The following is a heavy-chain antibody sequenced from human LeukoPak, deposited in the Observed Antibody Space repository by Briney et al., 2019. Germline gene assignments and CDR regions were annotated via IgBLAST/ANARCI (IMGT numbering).Heavy chain of an antibody. CDR1: GFTFSSYA. D-gene: IGHD2-21*02. J-gene: IGHJ4*02. CDR3: TANFDF. Sequence: GGSLRLSCAASGFTFSSYAMHWVRRAPGKGLEWVAVISYDGSNKYYADSVKGRFTISRDNSKNTLYLQMNSLRAEDTAMYYCTANFDFWGQGTLVTVSS. V-gene: IGHV3-30-3*01. CDR2: ISYDGSNK.